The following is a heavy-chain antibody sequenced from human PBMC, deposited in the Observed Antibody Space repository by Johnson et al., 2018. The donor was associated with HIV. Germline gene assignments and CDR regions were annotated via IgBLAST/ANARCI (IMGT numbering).Heavy chain of an antibody. V-gene: IGHV3-30*04. J-gene: IGHJ3*02. CDR2: ISYDGRNK. Sequence: QVQLVESGGGVVQPGRSLRLSCAASGFTFSSYAMHWVRQAPGKGLEWVAVISYDGRNKYYADSVKGRFTISRDNSKNTLYLQMNSLRAEDTAVYYCARGRYAFDIWGQGTMVTVSS. CDR3: ARGRYAFDI. CDR1: GFTFSSYA.